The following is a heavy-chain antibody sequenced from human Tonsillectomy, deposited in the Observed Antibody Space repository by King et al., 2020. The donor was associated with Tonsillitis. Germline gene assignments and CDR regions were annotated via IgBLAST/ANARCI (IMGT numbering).Heavy chain of an antibody. CDR1: GFTFSSYS. CDR3: ARAPAGSYYSYYYYYMDV. V-gene: IGHV3-21*01. D-gene: IGHD1-26*01. CDR2: ISSSSSYI. Sequence: QLVQSGGGLVKPGGSLRLSCAASGFTFSSYSMNWVRQAPGKGLEWVSSISSSSSYIYYADSVKGRFTISRDNAKNSLYLQMNSLRAEDTAVYYCARAPAGSYYSYYYYYMDVWGKGTTVTVSS. J-gene: IGHJ6*03.